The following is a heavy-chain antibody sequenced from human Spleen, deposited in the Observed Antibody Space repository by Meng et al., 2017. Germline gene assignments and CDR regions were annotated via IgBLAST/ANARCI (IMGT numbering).Heavy chain of an antibody. V-gene: IGHV3-20*04. Sequence: GESLKISCAASGFTFDDYGMSWVRQAPGKGLEWVSRISWKSEGTNYADSVKGRFTISRDNAKNSVYLQMNSLSAEDTAVYYCARDKVVGDTRFDPWGQGTLVTVSS. J-gene: IGHJ5*02. CDR1: GFTFDDYG. D-gene: IGHD1-26*01. CDR3: ARDKVVGDTRFDP. CDR2: ISWKSEGT.